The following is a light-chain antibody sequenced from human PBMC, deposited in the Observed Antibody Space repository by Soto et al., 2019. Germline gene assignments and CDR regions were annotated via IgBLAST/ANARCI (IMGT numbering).Light chain of an antibody. CDR3: QQYGSSPMYT. Sequence: EIVLTQSPGTLSLSPGERATLSCRASQSVSSSYLAWYQQKPGQAPRLLIYGASSRATGIPDRFSGSGSGTDFTLTISRLEPEDFAVYDCQQYGSSPMYTCGQGTKLEIK. V-gene: IGKV3-20*01. CDR1: QSVSSSY. CDR2: GAS. J-gene: IGKJ2*01.